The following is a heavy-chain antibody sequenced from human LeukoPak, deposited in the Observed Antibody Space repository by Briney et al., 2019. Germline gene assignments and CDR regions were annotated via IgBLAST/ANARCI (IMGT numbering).Heavy chain of an antibody. J-gene: IGHJ3*02. D-gene: IGHD6-6*01. CDR3: ARDRNSGSSLDI. V-gene: IGHV1-2*02. CDR2: INPNSGGT. Sequence: WASVKVSCKASGYTFTDYYMHWVRQAPGQGLEWMGWINPNSGGTNYAQNFQGRVTMTRDTSISTAYMELSSLKSDDTAVYYCARDRNSGSSLDIWGQGTMLTVSS. CDR1: GYTFTDYY.